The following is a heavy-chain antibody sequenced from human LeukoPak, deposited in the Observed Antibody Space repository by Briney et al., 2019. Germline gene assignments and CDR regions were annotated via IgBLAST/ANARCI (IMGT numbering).Heavy chain of an antibody. CDR2: INPNSGGT. CDR1: GYTFTGYY. D-gene: IGHD2-2*01. Sequence: GASVKVSCKASGYTFTGYYMHWVRQAPGQGLEWMGWINPNSGGTNYAQKFQGRVTMTRDASISTAYMERSRLRSDDTAVYYGARSLFGGPAANNWSDPWGQGTLVTVSS. CDR3: ARSLFGGPAANNWSDP. V-gene: IGHV1-2*02. J-gene: IGHJ5*02.